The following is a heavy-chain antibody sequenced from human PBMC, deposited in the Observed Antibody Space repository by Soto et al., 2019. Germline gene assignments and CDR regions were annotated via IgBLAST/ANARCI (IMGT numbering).Heavy chain of an antibody. J-gene: IGHJ5*02. D-gene: IGHD1-7*01. CDR3: AGITGTTSQYNCFDP. Sequence: TLSLTCAVYGGSFSGSYWSWIRQPPGKGLEWIGEINHSGSTNYNPSLKSRVTISVDTSKNQFSLKLSSVTAADTAVYYCAGITGTTSQYNCFDPWGQGTLVTVSS. V-gene: IGHV4-34*01. CDR2: INHSGST. CDR1: GGSFSGSY.